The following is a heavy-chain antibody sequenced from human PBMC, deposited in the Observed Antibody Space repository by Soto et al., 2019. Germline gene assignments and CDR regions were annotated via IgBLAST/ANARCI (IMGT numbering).Heavy chain of an antibody. CDR3: ARVGGQDALDI. CDR2: IYYSGST. V-gene: IGHV4-59*01. CDR1: GGSISSYY. Sequence: SETLSLTCTVSGGSISSYYWSWIRQPLGKGLEWIRYIYYSGSTNYNPSLKSRVTISVDTSKIQFSLKLSSVTAADTAVDYCARVGGQDALDIWGQGTMVSVSS. D-gene: IGHD3-10*01. J-gene: IGHJ3*02.